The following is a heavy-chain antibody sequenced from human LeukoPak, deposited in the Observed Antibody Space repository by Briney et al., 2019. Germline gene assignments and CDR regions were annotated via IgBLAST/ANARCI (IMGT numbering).Heavy chain of an antibody. V-gene: IGHV4-34*01. CDR1: GGSFSGYY. Sequence: SETLSLTCAVYGGSFSGYYWSWIRQPPGKGLEWIGEINHSGSTNYNPSLKSRVTISVDTSKNQFSLKLSSVTAADTAVYYCARGADTSYWYFDLWGRGTLVTVSS. CDR3: ARGADTSYWYFDL. D-gene: IGHD2-2*02. CDR2: INHSGST. J-gene: IGHJ2*01.